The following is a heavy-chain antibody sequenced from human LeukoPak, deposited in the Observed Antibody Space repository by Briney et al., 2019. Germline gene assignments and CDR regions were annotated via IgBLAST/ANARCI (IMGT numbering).Heavy chain of an antibody. CDR3: ARDRDGYNPYYFDY. CDR1: GFTFSSYG. CDR2: IWYDGSNK. J-gene: IGHJ4*02. D-gene: IGHD5-24*01. Sequence: PGRSLRLSCAASGFTFSSYGMHWVRQAPGKGLEWVAVIWYDGSNKYYADSVKGRFTISRDNSKNTLYLQMNSLRAEDTAVYYCARDRDGYNPYYFDYWGQGTLVTVSS. V-gene: IGHV3-33*08.